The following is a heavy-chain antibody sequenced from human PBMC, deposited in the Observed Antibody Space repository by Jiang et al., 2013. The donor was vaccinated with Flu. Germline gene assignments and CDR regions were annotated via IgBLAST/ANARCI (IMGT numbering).Heavy chain of an antibody. CDR1: GYSFTSYW. J-gene: IGHJ6*02. CDR3: ARHDFSISYGYYYGMDV. V-gene: IGHV5-51*01. CDR2: IYPADSDT. Sequence: GAEVKKPGESLKISCKGSGYSFTSYWVGWVRQMPGKGLEWMGIIYPADSDTRYSPSFQGQVTISADKSISTAYLQWSSLKASDTAMYYCARHDFSISYGYYYGMDVWGQGTTVTVSS. D-gene: IGHD5-18*01.